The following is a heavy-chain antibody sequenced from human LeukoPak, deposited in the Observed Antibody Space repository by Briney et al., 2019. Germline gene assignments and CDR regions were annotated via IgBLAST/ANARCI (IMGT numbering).Heavy chain of an antibody. D-gene: IGHD2-8*01. V-gene: IGHV1-8*01. Sequence: GASVKVSCKAARYTFTSYDINWVRQAPGQGLEWMGWMNPDSGNTGCAQKFQGRVTMTRNTSINTAYMELGGLTSDDTAIYFCTRGSHRGYCTTSDCYTVDFWGQGTLASVSS. CDR1: RYTFTSYD. CDR3: TRGSHRGYCTTSDCYTVDF. CDR2: MNPDSGNT. J-gene: IGHJ4*02.